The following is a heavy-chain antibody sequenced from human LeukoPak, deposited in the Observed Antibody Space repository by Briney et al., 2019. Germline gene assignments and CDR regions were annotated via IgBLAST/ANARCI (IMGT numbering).Heavy chain of an antibody. CDR1: GGSVSSYY. D-gene: IGHD1-14*01. Sequence: SETLSLTCSVSGGSVSSYYWSWIRQSPGGGLEWIVYIHNSGRTNYNPSLKSRVTGFVDTSKNQVSLRLSSVTAADTAVYYCARHGTISSESYFDYWGQGALVTVSS. J-gene: IGHJ4*02. CDR3: ARHGTISSESYFDY. CDR2: IHNSGRT. V-gene: IGHV4-59*08.